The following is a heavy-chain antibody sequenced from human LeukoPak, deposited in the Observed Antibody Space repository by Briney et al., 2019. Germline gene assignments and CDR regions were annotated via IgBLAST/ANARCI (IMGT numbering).Heavy chain of an antibody. Sequence: GGSLRLSCAASGFTFSNYWMSWVRQAPGKGLEWVAHMKPDGSEKNYADSVKGRFTISRDNAKNSLYLQMNSLRAEDTAVYYCAKEYGGNSDAFFDYWGQGTLVTVSS. CDR3: AKEYGGNSDAFFDY. CDR1: GFTFSNYW. CDR2: MKPDGSEK. J-gene: IGHJ4*02. D-gene: IGHD4-23*01. V-gene: IGHV3-7*03.